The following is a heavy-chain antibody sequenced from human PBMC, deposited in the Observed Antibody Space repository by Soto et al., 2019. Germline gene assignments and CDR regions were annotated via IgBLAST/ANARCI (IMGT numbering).Heavy chain of an antibody. Sequence: PSETLSLTCSVSGGPISGYYWSWIRQPPGKGLEWVGYIYYSGSTDYNPSLKSRVTISVDTSQNHFSLKLTSVTAADTAVYYCARVGYSYGYYSGYDLNFDYWGQGTLVTVSS. CDR3: ARVGYSYGYYSGYDLNFDY. J-gene: IGHJ4*02. V-gene: IGHV4-59*01. D-gene: IGHD5-18*01. CDR1: GGPISGYY. CDR2: IYYSGST.